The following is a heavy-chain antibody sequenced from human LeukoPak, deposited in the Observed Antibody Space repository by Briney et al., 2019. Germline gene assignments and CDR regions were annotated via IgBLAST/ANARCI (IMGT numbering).Heavy chain of an antibody. J-gene: IGHJ4*02. D-gene: IGHD3-16*01. V-gene: IGHV3-20*04. CDR3: ARGTVVGDY. Sequence: PGGSLRLSCVVSGFTFDDYGMIWVRQAPEKGLEWVSNINWDGSSTSYADSVKGRFTISRDTAKNSLYLQMNSLRVEDTAFYYCARGTVVGDYWGQGALVTVSS. CDR1: GFTFDDYG. CDR2: INWDGSST.